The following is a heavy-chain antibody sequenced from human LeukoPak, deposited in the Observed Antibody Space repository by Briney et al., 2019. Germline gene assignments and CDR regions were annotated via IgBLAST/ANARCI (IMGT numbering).Heavy chain of an antibody. V-gene: IGHV3-7*01. CDR2: IKQDGSEK. D-gene: IGHD3-10*01. J-gene: IGHJ4*02. CDR3: ARFPVLLRIFDY. Sequence: GGSLRLSCAASGFTFSSYGMSWVRQAPGKGLEWVANIKQDGSEKYYVDSVKGRFTISRDNAKNSLYLQMNSLRAEDTAVYYCARFPVLLRIFDYWGQGTLVTVSS. CDR1: GFTFSSYG.